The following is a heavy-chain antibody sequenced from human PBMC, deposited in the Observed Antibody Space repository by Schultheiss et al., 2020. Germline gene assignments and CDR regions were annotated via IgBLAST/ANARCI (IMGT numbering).Heavy chain of an antibody. D-gene: IGHD4-17*01. V-gene: IGHV4-59*08. J-gene: IGHJ2*01. CDR2: IYYSGST. CDR3: ARHFGLYGDYGCFDL. Sequence: SETLSLTCTVSGDSISGYYWSWIRQPPGKGLEWIGYIYYSGSTKYNPSLKSRVIISVDTSKKQFSLKLSSVTAADTAVYYCARHFGLYGDYGCFDLWGRGTLVAVSS. CDR1: GDSISGYY.